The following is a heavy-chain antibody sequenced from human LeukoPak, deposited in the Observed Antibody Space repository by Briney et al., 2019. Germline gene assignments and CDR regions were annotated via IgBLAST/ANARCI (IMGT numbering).Heavy chain of an antibody. CDR2: INSDRSST. CDR3: ARVPPYNWNDGFDY. J-gene: IGHJ4*02. V-gene: IGHV3-74*01. CDR1: GFTFRSYW. Sequence: GGSLRLSCAASGFTFRSYWMHWVRQAPGKGLVRVSRINSDRSSTSYADSVKGRFTISRDNAKNTLYLQMNSLRAEDTAVYYCARVPPYNWNDGFDYWGQGTLVTVSS. D-gene: IGHD1-20*01.